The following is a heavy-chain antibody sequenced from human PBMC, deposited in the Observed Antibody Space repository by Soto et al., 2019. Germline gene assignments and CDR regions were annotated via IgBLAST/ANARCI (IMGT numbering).Heavy chain of an antibody. CDR2: ISSSSSYI. V-gene: IGHV3-21*01. CDR3: ANYYDSSGYPYGFFYY. Sequence: GGSLRLSCAASGFTFSSYSMNWVRQAPGKGLEWVSSISSSSSYIYYADSVKGRFTISRDNAKNSLYLQMNSLRAEDTAVYYCANYYDSSGYPYGFFYYCGQRTLVPVSS. CDR1: GFTFSSYS. J-gene: IGHJ4*01. D-gene: IGHD3-22*01.